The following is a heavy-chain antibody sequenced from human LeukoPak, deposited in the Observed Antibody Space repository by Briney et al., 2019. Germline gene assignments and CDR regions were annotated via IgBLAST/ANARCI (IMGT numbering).Heavy chain of an antibody. CDR1: GFTFSSYG. CDR3: ARDIVPAVAGIDY. J-gene: IGHJ4*02. Sequence: GGSLRLSCAASGFTFSSYGMHWVRQAPGKGLEWVAVKWYDGSNKYYADSVKGRFTISRDNSKNTLYLQMNSLRAEDTAVYYCARDIVPAVAGIDYWGQGTLVTVSS. CDR2: KWYDGSNK. D-gene: IGHD6-19*01. V-gene: IGHV3-33*01.